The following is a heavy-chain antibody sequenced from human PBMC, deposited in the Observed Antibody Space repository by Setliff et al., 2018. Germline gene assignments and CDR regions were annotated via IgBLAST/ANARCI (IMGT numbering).Heavy chain of an antibody. CDR1: GGSISSGDYY. CDR3: AREQWLDPPGYCYMDV. D-gene: IGHD6-19*01. Sequence: SETLSLTCTVSGGSISSGDYYWSWIRQPAGQGLEWIGHIYIGGSANYNPSLKSRVTMSIDTSKNQFSLKLNSVTAADMAVYYCAREQWLDPPGYCYMDVWAKGTTVTVSS. J-gene: IGHJ6*03. V-gene: IGHV4-61*09. CDR2: IYIGGSA.